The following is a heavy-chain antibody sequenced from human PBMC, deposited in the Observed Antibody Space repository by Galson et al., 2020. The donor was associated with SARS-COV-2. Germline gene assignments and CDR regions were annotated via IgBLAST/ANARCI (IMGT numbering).Heavy chain of an antibody. J-gene: IGHJ5*02. V-gene: IGHV6-1*01. CDR1: GDSVSSNT. CDR3: VRVGWSSSSWYGRTSNWFAP. CDR2: TYYRSKWYN. Sequence: SQTLSLTCAISGDSVSSNTWNWVRQSPSRGLEWLGRTYYRSKWYNDYAVFVKSRITINPDTSKNQFSLQLSSVTPEDTAIYYCVRVGWSSSSWYGRTSNWFAPWGQGTLVTVSS. D-gene: IGHD6-13*01.